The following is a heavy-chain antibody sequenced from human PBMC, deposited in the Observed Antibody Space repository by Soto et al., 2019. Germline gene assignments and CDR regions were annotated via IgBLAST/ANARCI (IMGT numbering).Heavy chain of an antibody. CDR3: ARDVDTGGMDV. V-gene: IGHV1-69*13. CDR1: GGTFNNYA. J-gene: IGHJ6*02. CDR2: IIPIFGTT. D-gene: IGHD5-18*01. Sequence: SVKVSCKASGGTFNNYAISWLRQAPGQGLECMGGIIPIFGTTNYAQKFQGRVTITADEATSTAYMELSSLRSEDTAVYYCARDVDTGGMDVWGQGTTVTVSS.